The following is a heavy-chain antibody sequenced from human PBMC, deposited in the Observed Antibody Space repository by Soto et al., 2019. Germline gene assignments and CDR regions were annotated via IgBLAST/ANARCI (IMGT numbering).Heavy chain of an antibody. Sequence: ASVKVSCKASGYTFTGYYMHWVRQAPGQGLEWMGWINPNSGSTSYAQKFQGRVTMTRDTSTSTVYMELSSLRSEDTAVYYCAGNWPNRAFDIWGQGTMVTVSS. CDR2: INPNSGST. CDR3: AGNWPNRAFDI. D-gene: IGHD1-20*01. J-gene: IGHJ3*02. CDR1: GYTFTGYY. V-gene: IGHV1-2*02.